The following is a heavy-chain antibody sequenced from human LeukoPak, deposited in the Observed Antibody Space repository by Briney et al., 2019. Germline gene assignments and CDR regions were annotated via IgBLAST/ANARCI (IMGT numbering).Heavy chain of an antibody. CDR2: INHSRST. CDR1: GGSSSGYY. CDR3: AREMAGTDY. V-gene: IGHV4-34*01. D-gene: IGHD6-19*01. J-gene: IGHJ4*02. Sequence: SETLSLTCVLYGGSSSGYYWSWIRQPPGKGLEWIGEINHSRSTNYNPSLKSRVTISVDTSKNQFSLKLSSVTAADTAVYYCAREMAGTDYWGQGTLVTVSS.